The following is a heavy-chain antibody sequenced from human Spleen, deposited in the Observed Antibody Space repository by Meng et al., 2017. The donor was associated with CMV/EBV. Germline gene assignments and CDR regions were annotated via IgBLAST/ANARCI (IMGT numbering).Heavy chain of an antibody. D-gene: IGHD6-13*01. CDR3: ARDLGYSSSWYGSEFDT. V-gene: IGHV1-18*01. J-gene: IGHJ5*02. CDR2: ISAYNGNT. Sequence: QVQLVQSGAEVKKPXXSVKVSCKAAGYTFTSYGISWVRQAPGQGLEWMGWISAYNGNTNYAQKLQGRVTMTTDTSTSTAYMELRSLRSDDTAVYYCARDLGYSSSWYGSEFDTWGQGTLVTVSS. CDR1: GYTFTSYG.